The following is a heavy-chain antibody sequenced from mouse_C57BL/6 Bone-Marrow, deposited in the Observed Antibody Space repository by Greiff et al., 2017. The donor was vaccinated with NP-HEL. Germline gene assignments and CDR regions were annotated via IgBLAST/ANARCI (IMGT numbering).Heavy chain of an antibody. CDR1: GYAFSSYW. D-gene: IGHD1-1*01. J-gene: IGHJ1*03. CDR3: ATIYYYGSSWYFDV. Sequence: VQLQQSGAELVKPGASVKISCKASGYAFSSYWMNWVKQRPGKGLEWIGQIYPGDGDTNYNGKFKGKATLTADKSSSTAYMQLSSLTSEDSAVYFCATIYYYGSSWYFDVWGTGTTVTVSS. V-gene: IGHV1-80*01. CDR2: IYPGDGDT.